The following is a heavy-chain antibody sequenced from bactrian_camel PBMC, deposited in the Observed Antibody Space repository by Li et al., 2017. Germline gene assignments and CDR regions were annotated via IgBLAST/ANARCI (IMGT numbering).Heavy chain of an antibody. D-gene: IGHD6*01. CDR1: GYFYSRYC. J-gene: IGHJ6*01. V-gene: IGHV3S40*01. CDR3: AATQTYARCTEVPGVSSFGY. CDR2: FYMNGAGT. Sequence: EVQLVESGGGSVQAGGSLRLSCAASGYFYSRYCMGWFRQAPGKEREGVAAFYMNGAGTYYGDSVKGRFTISKDNAKRTVYLHLNNLKPEDTAMYYCAATQTYARCTEVPGVSSFGYWGQGTQVTVS.